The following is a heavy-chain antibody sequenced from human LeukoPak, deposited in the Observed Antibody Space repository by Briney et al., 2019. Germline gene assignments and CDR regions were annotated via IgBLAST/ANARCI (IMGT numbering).Heavy chain of an antibody. CDR3: ARGPNYDFWIY. Sequence: SETLSLTCTVSGGSISSYYWSWIRQPPGKGLEWIGYIYYSGSTNYNPSLKSRVTISVDTSKNQFSLKLSSVTAADTAVYYCARGPNYDFWIYWGQGTLVTVSS. J-gene: IGHJ4*02. CDR1: GGSISSYY. CDR2: IYYSGST. V-gene: IGHV4-59*01. D-gene: IGHD3-3*01.